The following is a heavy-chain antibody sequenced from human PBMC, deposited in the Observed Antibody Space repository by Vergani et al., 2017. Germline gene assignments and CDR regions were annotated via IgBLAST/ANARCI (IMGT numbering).Heavy chain of an antibody. CDR2: ISGDGGST. V-gene: IGHV3-43*02. CDR1: GFTFSSYS. CDR3: AKDKRGVVWFDP. D-gene: IGHD2-15*01. Sequence: EVQLVESGGGLVKPGGSLRLSCAASGFTFSSYSMNWVRQAPGKGLEWVSLISGDGGSTYYADSVKGRFTISRDNSKNSLYLQMNSLRTEDTALYYCAKDKRGVVWFDPRGQGTLVTVSS. J-gene: IGHJ5*02.